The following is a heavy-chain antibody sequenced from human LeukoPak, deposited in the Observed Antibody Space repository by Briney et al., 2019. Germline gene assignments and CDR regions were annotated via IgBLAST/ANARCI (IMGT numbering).Heavy chain of an antibody. CDR1: GFTLSTYA. V-gene: IGHV3-30-3*01. J-gene: IGHJ6*02. CDR2: ISYDGTNE. CDR3: ARKFPIRTTTVTHTKNHYAMDV. Sequence: PGGSLRLACEASGFTLSTYAMHWVRQAPGKGLEWVAFISYDGTNEDYADSVKGRFTISRDNSKNTLYLQMNGLRAEDTAMYYCARKFPIRTTTVTHTKNHYAMDVWGQGTTVTVSS. D-gene: IGHD4-17*01.